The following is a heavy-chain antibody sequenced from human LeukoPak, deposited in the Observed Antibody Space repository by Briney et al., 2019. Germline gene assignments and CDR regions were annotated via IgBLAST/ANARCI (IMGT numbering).Heavy chain of an antibody. CDR3: AKIVVPAAIGGYYFDY. D-gene: IGHD2-2*01. V-gene: IGHV3-30*18. CDR1: GFTFSSYG. J-gene: IGHJ4*02. Sequence: PGRSLRLSCAASGFTFSSYGMHWVRQAPGKGLEWVAVISYDGSNKHYADSVKGRFTISRDNSKNTLYLQMNSLRAEDTAVYYCAKIVVPAAIGGYYFDYWGQGTLVTVSS. CDR2: ISYDGSNK.